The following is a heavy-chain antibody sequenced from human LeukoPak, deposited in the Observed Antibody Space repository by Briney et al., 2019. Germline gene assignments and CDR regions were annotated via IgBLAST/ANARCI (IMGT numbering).Heavy chain of an antibody. CDR1: GGSISSSSYY. D-gene: IGHD1-26*01. CDR3: ARDRAPKSGSYDWFDP. Sequence: SETLSLTCTVSGGSISSSSYYWGWIRQPPGKGLEWIGSIYYSGSTYYNPSLKSRVTISVDTSKNQFSLKLSSVTAADTAVYYCARDRAPKSGSYDWFDPWGQGTLVTVSS. V-gene: IGHV4-39*07. J-gene: IGHJ5*02. CDR2: IYYSGST.